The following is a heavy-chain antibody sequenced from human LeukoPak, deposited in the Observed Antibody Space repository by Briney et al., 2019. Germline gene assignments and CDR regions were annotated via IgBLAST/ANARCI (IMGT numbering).Heavy chain of an antibody. Sequence: GASVKVSCKASGYTFSTHDVNWVRQASGQGLEWLGWMDPKSGDTGYAQKFEGRVTLTRDTSTRTAYMELGSLTSEDTAVYFCARAVRGRGGLLINRVFYYFDYWGPGTRVTVSS. CDR2: MDPKSGDT. CDR1: GYTFSTHD. V-gene: IGHV1-8*01. J-gene: IGHJ4*02. D-gene: IGHD2-15*01. CDR3: ARAVRGRGGLLINRVFYYFDY.